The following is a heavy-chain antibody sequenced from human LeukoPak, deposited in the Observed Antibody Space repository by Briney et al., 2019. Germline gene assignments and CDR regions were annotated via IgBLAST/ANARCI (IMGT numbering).Heavy chain of an antibody. CDR3: AREGITGTTVVY. CDR1: GYTFTSYY. J-gene: IGHJ4*02. Sequence: GASVTVSCKASGYTFTSYYMHWVRQAPGQGLEWMGIINPSGGSTSYAQKFQGRVTMTRDTSTSTVYMELSSLRSEDTAVYYCAREGITGTTVVYWGQGTLVTVSS. D-gene: IGHD1-20*01. V-gene: IGHV1-46*01. CDR2: INPSGGST.